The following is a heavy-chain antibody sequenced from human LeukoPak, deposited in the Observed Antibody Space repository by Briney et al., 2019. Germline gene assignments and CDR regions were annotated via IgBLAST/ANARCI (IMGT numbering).Heavy chain of an antibody. Sequence: PGGSLRLSCAASGXTFSIYSMNWVRQAPGKGLEWVSSIDSSSYNIYYADSVKGRFTISRDNAQSSVFLQMNSLRTEDTAVYYCARDLAYYYDRNYDWGQGTLVTVSS. CDR2: IDSSSYNI. V-gene: IGHV3-21*01. CDR3: ARDLAYYYDRNYD. CDR1: GXTFSIYS. D-gene: IGHD3-22*01. J-gene: IGHJ4*02.